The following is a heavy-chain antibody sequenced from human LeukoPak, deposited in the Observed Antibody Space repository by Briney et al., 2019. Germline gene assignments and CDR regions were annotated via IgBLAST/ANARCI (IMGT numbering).Heavy chain of an antibody. D-gene: IGHD1-26*01. Sequence: SETLSLTCTVSGDSISDGSYFWNWIRQPAGKGLEWIGRIYTSGSTNYNPSLKSRVTISRDMSKNQFSLKLSSVTAADTAVYYCARPSWEGDDFWGQGTLVTVSS. CDR3: ARPSWEGDDF. CDR2: IYTSGST. CDR1: GDSISDGSYF. J-gene: IGHJ4*02. V-gene: IGHV4-61*02.